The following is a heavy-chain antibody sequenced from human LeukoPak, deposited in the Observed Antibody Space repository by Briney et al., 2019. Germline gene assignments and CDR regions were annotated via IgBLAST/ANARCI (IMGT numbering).Heavy chain of an antibody. D-gene: IGHD2-2*01. J-gene: IGHJ6*03. CDR2: IKQDGSEK. CDR3: ARAPGYCSSTSCWTYYYYYYMDV. Sequence: PGGSLRLSCAASGFTFSSYWMSWVRQAPGKGLEWVANIKQDGSEKYYADSVKGRFTISRDNSKNTLYLQMNSLRAEDTAVYYCARAPGYCSSTSCWTYYYYYYMDVWGKGTTVTVSS. V-gene: IGHV3-7*01. CDR1: GFTFSSYW.